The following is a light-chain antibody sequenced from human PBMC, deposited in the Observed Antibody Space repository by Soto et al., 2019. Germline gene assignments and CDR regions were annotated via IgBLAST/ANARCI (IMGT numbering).Light chain of an antibody. CDR2: DAS. CDR1: QDIGHS. V-gene: IGKV1-33*01. J-gene: IGKJ3*01. CDR3: QKSDHLPL. Sequence: IQLTQSPPSLSASVGDRVTITCQASQDIGHSLNWLQHKPGKAPNLVIYDASNLEIGVPSRFSGSGSGTDFTFTITSLRPEDIATYYCQKSDHLPLFGPGTKVESK.